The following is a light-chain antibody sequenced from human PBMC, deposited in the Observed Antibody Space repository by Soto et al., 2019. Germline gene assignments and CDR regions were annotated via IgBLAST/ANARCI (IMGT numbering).Light chain of an antibody. V-gene: IGKV1-5*01. J-gene: IGKJ5*01. CDR1: QGISSY. CDR3: QQYNSYTIT. CDR2: DGS. Sequence: DIQMTQSPSTLSGSVGDRVTITCRASQGISSYLAWHQQKPGKAPKLLIYDGSTLQSGVPSRFSGSGSGTEFTLTISRLQPDDFATYYCQQYNSYTITFGQGTRLEIK.